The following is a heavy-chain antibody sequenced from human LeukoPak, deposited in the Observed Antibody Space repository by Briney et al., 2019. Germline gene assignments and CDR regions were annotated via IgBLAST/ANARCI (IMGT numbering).Heavy chain of an antibody. V-gene: IGHV3-21*01. CDR3: AREVYSSSWYGQHYYYYMDV. J-gene: IGHJ6*03. D-gene: IGHD6-13*01. Sequence: GGSLRLSCAASGFTFSRYSMNWVRQAPGKGLEWVSSISTSSSYIYYADSVKGRFTISRDNAKNSLYLQMNSLRAEDTAVYYCAREVYSSSWYGQHYYYYMDVWGKGTTVTVSS. CDR2: ISTSSSYI. CDR1: GFTFSRYS.